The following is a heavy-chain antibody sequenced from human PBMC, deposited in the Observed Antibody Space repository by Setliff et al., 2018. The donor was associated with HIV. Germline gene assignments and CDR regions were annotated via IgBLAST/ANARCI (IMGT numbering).Heavy chain of an antibody. D-gene: IGHD6-13*01. CDR2: ISSSGSP. Sequence: LSLTCTVSGGSINSYWWSWFRQPAGKGLEWIGRISSSGSPNYNPSLESRVTMSVDTSKNQFSLKLNSVTAADTAVYYCATRPADSKWYGVFDYWGQGTLVTVSS. CDR3: ATRPADSKWYGVFDY. CDR1: GGSINSYW. V-gene: IGHV4-4*07. J-gene: IGHJ4*02.